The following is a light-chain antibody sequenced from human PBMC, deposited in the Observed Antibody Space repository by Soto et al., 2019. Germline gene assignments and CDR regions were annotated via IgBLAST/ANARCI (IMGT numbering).Light chain of an antibody. CDR2: AAS. Sequence: DIQMTQSPSSLSASVRDSVTITCRASQGISNYFAWSQQKPGKVPKLLIYAASTLQSVVPSRFSGSGSGTDVTLTISSLQPEDVATYYCQKYDSAPCTFGQGNKVEIK. V-gene: IGKV1-27*01. CDR1: QGISNY. CDR3: QKYDSAPCT. J-gene: IGKJ1*01.